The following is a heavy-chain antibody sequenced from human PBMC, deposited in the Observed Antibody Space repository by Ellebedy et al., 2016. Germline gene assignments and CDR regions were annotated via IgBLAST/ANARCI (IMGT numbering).Heavy chain of an antibody. D-gene: IGHD2-2*01. Sequence: SETLSLXXAVYGGSFSGYYWSWIRQPPGKGLEWIGYIYHSGSTYYNPSLKSRVTISVDRSKNQFSLKLSSVTAADTAVYYCARGAEYDWYFDLWGRGTLVTVSS. CDR2: IYHSGST. CDR3: ARGAEYDWYFDL. CDR1: GGSFSGYY. V-gene: IGHV4-34*01. J-gene: IGHJ2*01.